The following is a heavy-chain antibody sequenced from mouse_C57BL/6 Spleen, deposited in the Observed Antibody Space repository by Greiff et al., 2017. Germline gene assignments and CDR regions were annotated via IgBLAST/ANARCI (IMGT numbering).Heavy chain of an antibody. V-gene: IGHV1-72*01. Sequence: QVQLQQPGAELVKPGASVKLSCKASGYTFTSYWMHWVKQRPGRGLEWIGRIDPNSGGTKYNEKFKSKATLTVDKPSSTAYMQLSSLPSEDSAVYYCARERVYYGNYGGAMDYWGQGTSVTVSS. CDR1: GYTFTSYW. J-gene: IGHJ4*01. D-gene: IGHD2-1*01. CDR2: IDPNSGGT. CDR3: ARERVYYGNYGGAMDY.